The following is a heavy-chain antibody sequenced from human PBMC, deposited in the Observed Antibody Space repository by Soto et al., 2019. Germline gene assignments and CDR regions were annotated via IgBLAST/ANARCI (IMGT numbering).Heavy chain of an antibody. D-gene: IGHD6-13*01. CDR2: ISGSGGST. CDR3: ASHSSSYYYYGMDV. Sequence: GGSLRLSCAASGFTFSSYAMSWVRQAPGKGLEWVSAISGSGGSTYYADSVKGRFTISRDNSKNTLYLQMNSLRAEDTAVYYCASHSSSYYYYGMDVWGQGTTVTVSS. J-gene: IGHJ6*02. V-gene: IGHV3-23*01. CDR1: GFTFSSYA.